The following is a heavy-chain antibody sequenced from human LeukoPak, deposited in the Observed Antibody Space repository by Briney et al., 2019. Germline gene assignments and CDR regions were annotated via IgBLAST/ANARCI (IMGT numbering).Heavy chain of an antibody. V-gene: IGHV3-7*01. Sequence: GGSLRLSCAASGFTFTKYWMTWVRQAPGKGLEWVGNIKQDGSDKNYMDSVKGRFTISRDNTKNSVYLQMSSPRAEDTAVYYCAREVWGPEYWGQGTLVTVSS. J-gene: IGHJ4*02. D-gene: IGHD1-14*01. CDR3: AREVWGPEY. CDR1: GFTFTKYW. CDR2: IKQDGSDK.